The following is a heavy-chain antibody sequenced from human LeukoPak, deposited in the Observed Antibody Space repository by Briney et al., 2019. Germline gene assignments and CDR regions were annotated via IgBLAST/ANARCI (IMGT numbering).Heavy chain of an antibody. J-gene: IGHJ4*02. CDR2: IYSGGST. Sequence: PGGSLRLSCAASGFTVSSNYMSWVRQAPGKGLEWVSGIYSGGSTYYAGSVKGRFTISRDNSKNTLYLQMNSLRAEDTAVYYCARSPGDRTYFDYWGQGTLVTVSS. V-gene: IGHV3-53*01. D-gene: IGHD3-10*01. CDR3: ARSPGDRTYFDY. CDR1: GFTVSSNY.